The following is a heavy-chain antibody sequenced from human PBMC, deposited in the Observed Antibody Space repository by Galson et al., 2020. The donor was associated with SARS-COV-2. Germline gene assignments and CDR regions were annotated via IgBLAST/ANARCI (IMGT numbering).Heavy chain of an antibody. Sequence: ETLETLSLTCTVSGGSVSSYGYHWGWIRQHPGKGLEWIGYIFYNGNTDYNPSLKSRVSIALDTSKNHFSLKLSSVTAADTVVYYCTKDWNGPVYNWGQGTLVTVSS. D-gene: IGHD1-1*01. V-gene: IGHV4-31*03. CDR2: IFYNGNT. J-gene: IGHJ4*01. CDR1: GGSVSSYGYH. CDR3: TKDWNGPVYN.